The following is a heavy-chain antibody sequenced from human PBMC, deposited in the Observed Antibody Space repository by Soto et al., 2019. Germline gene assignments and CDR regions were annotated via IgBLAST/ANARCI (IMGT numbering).Heavy chain of an antibody. CDR1: GFTFSSFA. Sequence: EVQLLESGGDLVQPGGSLRLSCVASGFTFSSFAMTWVRQAPGKGLEWVSTLSGSGGDTYYADSVNGRFTISRDKSKNTLFLQMNSLRAEDTAVYYCASPRGSYSSGWRSYFDYWGQGTLVTVSS. D-gene: IGHD6-19*01. CDR3: ASPRGSYSSGWRSYFDY. CDR2: LSGSGGDT. V-gene: IGHV3-23*01. J-gene: IGHJ4*02.